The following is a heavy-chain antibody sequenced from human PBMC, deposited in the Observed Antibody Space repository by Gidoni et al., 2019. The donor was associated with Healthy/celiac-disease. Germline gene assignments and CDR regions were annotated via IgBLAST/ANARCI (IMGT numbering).Heavy chain of an antibody. Sequence: EVQLVESGGGLVKPGGSLRLSCAASGFPFSSYSMNWVRQAPGKGLEWVSSISSSSSYIYYADSVKGRFTISRDNAKNSLYLQMNSLRAEDTAVYYCARGGYCSSTSCADNWFDPWGQGTLVTVSS. V-gene: IGHV3-21*01. J-gene: IGHJ5*02. CDR2: ISSSSSYI. CDR1: GFPFSSYS. CDR3: ARGGYCSSTSCADNWFDP. D-gene: IGHD2-2*01.